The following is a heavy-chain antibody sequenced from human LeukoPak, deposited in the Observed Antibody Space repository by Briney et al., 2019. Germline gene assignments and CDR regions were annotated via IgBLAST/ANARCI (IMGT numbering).Heavy chain of an antibody. CDR2: IYYSGST. Sequence: PSETLSLTCTVSGGSISSSNYYWGWIRQPPGKGLEWIGSIYYSGSTYYNPSLKSRVTMSVDTSKNQFSLKLSSVTAADTAVYYCARLSVATYGGKSGWFDPWGQGSLVTVSS. D-gene: IGHD4-23*01. CDR1: GGSISSSNYY. CDR3: ARLSVATYGGKSGWFDP. V-gene: IGHV4-39*01. J-gene: IGHJ5*02.